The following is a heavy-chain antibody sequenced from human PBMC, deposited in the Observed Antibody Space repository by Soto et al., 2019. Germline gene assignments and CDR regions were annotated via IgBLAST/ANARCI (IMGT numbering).Heavy chain of an antibody. CDR3: ATGGLGLDY. CDR2: VKSKVDGGTV. Sequence: VQLVESGGGLVKPGGSLRLSCAASGFTFSNAWMNWVRQAPGKGLYWVGRVKSKVDGGTVDYAAPVKGRFTISRDDSKNTVYLQMNSLKMEDTAVYYCATGGLGLDYWGQGTLVTVSS. D-gene: IGHD1-26*01. J-gene: IGHJ4*02. V-gene: IGHV3-15*01. CDR1: GFTFSNAW.